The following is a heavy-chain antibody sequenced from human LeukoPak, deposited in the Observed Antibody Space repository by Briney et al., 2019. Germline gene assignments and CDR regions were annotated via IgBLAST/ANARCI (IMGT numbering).Heavy chain of an antibody. D-gene: IGHD6-19*01. V-gene: IGHV1-8*01. CDR2: MNPNSGNT. CDR1: GYTFTSYD. Sequence: ASVKVSCKASGYTFTSYDINWVRQATGQGLEWMGWMNPNSGNTGYAQKFQGRVTMTRNTSISTDYMELSSLRSEDTAVYYCARVSYSSGWYPLLAFWGQGTLVTVSS. CDR3: ARVSYSSGWYPLLAF. J-gene: IGHJ4*02.